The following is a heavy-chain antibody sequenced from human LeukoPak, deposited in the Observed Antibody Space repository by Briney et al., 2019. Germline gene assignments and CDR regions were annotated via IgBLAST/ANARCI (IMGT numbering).Heavy chain of an antibody. CDR1: GYTFTNYG. CDR3: ARGRQQLVRGRYNWFDP. J-gene: IGHJ5*02. Sequence: ASVKVSCKASGYTFTNYGIPWVRQAPGQGLEWMGWISAYNNNTNYAQEFQGRVTMTTDPSTSTAYMELRSLRSDDTAVYYCARGRQQLVRGRYNWFDPWGQGTLVTVSS. D-gene: IGHD6-13*01. V-gene: IGHV1-18*01. CDR2: ISAYNNNT.